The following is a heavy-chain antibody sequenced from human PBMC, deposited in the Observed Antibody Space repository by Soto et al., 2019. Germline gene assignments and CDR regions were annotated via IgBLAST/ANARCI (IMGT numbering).Heavy chain of an antibody. V-gene: IGHV3-9*01. CDR1: GFTFDDYA. CDR3: AKVRVVVAAYDAFDI. CDR2: ISWNSGSI. D-gene: IGHD2-15*01. Sequence: GGSLRLSFAASGFTFDDYAMHWVRQAPGKGLEWVSGISWNSGSIGYADSVKGRFTISRDNAKNSLYLQMNSLRAEDTALYYCAKVRVVVAAYDAFDIWGQGTMVTVSS. J-gene: IGHJ3*02.